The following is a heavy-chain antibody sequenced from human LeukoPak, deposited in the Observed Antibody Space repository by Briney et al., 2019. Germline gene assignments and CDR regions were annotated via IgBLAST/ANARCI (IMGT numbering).Heavy chain of an antibody. Sequence: GGSLRLSCAASGFIFSTYWMTWVRQAPGKGLEWVAIIKQDGTEKYYVDSVKGRFTISRDNTKNSLYLQMNSLRSEDTGIYYCARDQNQLLAYFDYWGQGTLATVSS. V-gene: IGHV3-7*01. CDR2: IKQDGTEK. D-gene: IGHD2-2*01. J-gene: IGHJ4*02. CDR1: GFIFSTYW. CDR3: ARDQNQLLAYFDY.